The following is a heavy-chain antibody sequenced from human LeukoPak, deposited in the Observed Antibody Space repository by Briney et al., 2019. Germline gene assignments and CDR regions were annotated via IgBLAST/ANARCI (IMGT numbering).Heavy chain of an antibody. CDR2: IYYSGST. CDR3: ARGRHGWIPLDS. CDR1: GGSMNFYY. V-gene: IGHV4-59*01. Sequence: SETLSLTCTVSGGSMNFYYWSWIRQPPGKGLEWIGYIYYSGSTNYNPSLKSRVTISVDTSNNQFTLKLNSVTAADTAVYYCARGRHGWIPLDSWGQGTLVTVSS. J-gene: IGHJ4*02. D-gene: IGHD5-12*01.